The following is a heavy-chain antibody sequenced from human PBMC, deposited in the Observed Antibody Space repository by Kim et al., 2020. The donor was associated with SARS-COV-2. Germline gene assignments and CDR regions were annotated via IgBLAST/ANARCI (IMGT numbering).Heavy chain of an antibody. CDR3: ARDLVGGPSGYLPAGGMDV. V-gene: IGHV1-69*13. J-gene: IGHJ6*02. CDR1: GGTFSSYA. D-gene: IGHD3-3*01. Sequence: SVKVSCKASGGTFSSYAISWVRQAPGQGLEWMGGIIPIFGTANYAQKFQGRVTITADESTSTAYMELSSLRSEDTAVYYCARDLVGGPSGYLPAGGMDVWGQGTTVTVSS. CDR2: IIPIFGTA.